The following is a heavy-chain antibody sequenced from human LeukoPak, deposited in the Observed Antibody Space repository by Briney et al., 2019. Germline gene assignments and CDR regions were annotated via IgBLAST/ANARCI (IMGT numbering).Heavy chain of an antibody. Sequence: SETLSLTSTVCGGSISSYYWSWIRQPAGKGLEWIGRIYTSGSTNYNPSLKSRVTMSVDTSKNQFSLKLSSVTAADTAVYYCARGLSSSCYGGLDYWGQGTLVTVSS. V-gene: IGHV4-4*07. CDR1: GGSISSYY. CDR2: IYTSGST. CDR3: ARGLSSSCYGGLDY. J-gene: IGHJ4*02. D-gene: IGHD6-13*01.